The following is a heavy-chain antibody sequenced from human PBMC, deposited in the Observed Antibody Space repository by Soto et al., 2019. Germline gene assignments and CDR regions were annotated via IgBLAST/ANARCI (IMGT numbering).Heavy chain of an antibody. Sequence: GAPVKVPCKASGYSFYTYAISWVRQAPGQGVEWVGWISGYNGNTNYAQKFQGRVTLTRDTSTKTAFMELRSLTGDDTAVYYCAREYGMDVWGQGTTVTVSS. CDR3: AREYGMDV. V-gene: IGHV1-18*01. CDR1: GYSFYTYA. CDR2: ISGYNGNT. J-gene: IGHJ6*02.